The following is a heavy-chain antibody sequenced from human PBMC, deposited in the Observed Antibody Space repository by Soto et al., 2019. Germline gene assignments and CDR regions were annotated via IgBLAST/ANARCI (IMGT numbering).Heavy chain of an antibody. V-gene: IGHV3-23*01. D-gene: IGHD6-19*01. CDR2: ISGSGGST. CDR1: GFTFSSYA. J-gene: IGHJ1*01. CDR3: AKDSSGWFVEYFQH. Sequence: GGSLSLSCAASGFTFSSYAMSWVRQAPGKGLEWVSAISGSGGSTYYADSVKGRFTISRDNSKNTLYLQMNSLRAEDTAVYYCAKDSSGWFVEYFQHWGQGTLVTSPQ.